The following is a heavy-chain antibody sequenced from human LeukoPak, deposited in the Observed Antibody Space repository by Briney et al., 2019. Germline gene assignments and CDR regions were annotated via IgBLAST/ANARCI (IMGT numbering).Heavy chain of an antibody. CDR2: IKQDGSEK. V-gene: IGHV3-7*05. CDR3: ARDRVAAAGTNWFDP. D-gene: IGHD6-13*01. CDR1: GFTFSSYW. Sequence: GGSLRLSCAASGFTFSSYWMSWVRQAPGKGLEWVANIKQDGSEKYYVDSVKGRFTISRDNAKNSLYLQMNSLRAEDTAVYYCARDRVAAAGTNWFDPWGQGTLVTVSS. J-gene: IGHJ5*02.